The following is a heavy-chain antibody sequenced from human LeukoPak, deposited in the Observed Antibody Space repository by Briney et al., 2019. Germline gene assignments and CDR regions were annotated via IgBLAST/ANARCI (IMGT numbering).Heavy chain of an antibody. CDR3: ARDLGPYYDSSDYERPMGDAFEI. Sequence: SETLSLTCTVSGGSISSYYWSWIRQPAGKGLEWIGRIYISGSTNYNPSLKSRVTMSLDTSKNQFSLRLSSVTAADTAVYYCARDLGPYYDSSDYERPMGDAFEIWGQGTMVTVSS. CDR2: IYISGST. J-gene: IGHJ3*02. CDR1: GGSISSYY. D-gene: IGHD3-22*01. V-gene: IGHV4-4*07.